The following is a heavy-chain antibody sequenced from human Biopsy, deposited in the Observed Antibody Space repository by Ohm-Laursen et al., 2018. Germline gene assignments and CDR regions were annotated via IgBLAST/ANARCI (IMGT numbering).Heavy chain of an antibody. CDR1: GGSISNNNYY. Sequence: SDTLSLTCPVSGGSISNNNYYWGWIRQPPGKGLEWIGSISYRGSTHYKPSLKSRVNISVDTSKNQFSLKLNSVTAADTAVYYCARDYDTSGYYYVSWGQGTLVTVSS. D-gene: IGHD3-22*01. CDR2: ISYRGST. V-gene: IGHV4-39*01. J-gene: IGHJ5*02. CDR3: ARDYDTSGYYYVS.